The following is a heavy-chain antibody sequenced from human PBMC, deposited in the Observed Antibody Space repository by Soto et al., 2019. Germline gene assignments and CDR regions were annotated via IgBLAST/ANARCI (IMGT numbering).Heavy chain of an antibody. CDR2: IHYSGST. V-gene: IGHV4-39*01. CDR3: ARNMSAVAAPLAY. CDR1: GGPIRDTIYY. Sequence: PSETLSLTCTVSGGPIRDTIYYWGWIRQPPGKGLEWIGSIHYSGSTHYNPSLKSRVTISVDPSKSQFSLSLTSVTPADTSVYYCARNMSAVAAPLAYWGQGTVVTVSS. J-gene: IGHJ4*02. D-gene: IGHD6-19*01.